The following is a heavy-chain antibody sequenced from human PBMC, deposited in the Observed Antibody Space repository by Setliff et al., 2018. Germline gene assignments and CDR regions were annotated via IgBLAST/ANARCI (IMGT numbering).Heavy chain of an antibody. CDR1: GFTFGDYG. J-gene: IGHJ5*02. CDR2: FNRNDGST. Sequence: PGGSLRLSCAASGFTFGDYGLSWVRQGPGKGLEWVSGFNRNDGSTSYADSVKGRFTISRDNAKNTLYLQMNSLRLEDTAVYYCLVAYTSSWYSSGFDPWGQGTLVTVSS. CDR3: LVAYTSSWYSSGFDP. D-gene: IGHD6-13*01. V-gene: IGHV3-20*04.